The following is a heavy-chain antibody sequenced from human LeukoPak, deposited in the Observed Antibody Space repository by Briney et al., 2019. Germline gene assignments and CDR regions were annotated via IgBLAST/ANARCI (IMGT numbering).Heavy chain of an antibody. J-gene: IGHJ5*02. Sequence: ASVKVSCKVSGYTLTELSMHWVRQAPGKGLEWMGGFDPEDGETIYAQKFQGRVTMTEDTSTDTAYMELSSLRSEDTAVYYCATVSYGSGSYYPRGFDPWGQGTLVTVSS. V-gene: IGHV1-24*01. CDR3: ATVSYGSGSYYPRGFDP. D-gene: IGHD3-10*01. CDR1: GYTLTELS. CDR2: FDPEDGET.